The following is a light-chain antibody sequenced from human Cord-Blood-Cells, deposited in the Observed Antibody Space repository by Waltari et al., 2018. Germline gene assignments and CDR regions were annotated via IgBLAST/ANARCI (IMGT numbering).Light chain of an antibody. V-gene: IGKV4-1*01. CDR2: WAS. CDR1: QSVLYSTNNKNY. CDR3: QQYYSTPWT. J-gene: IGKJ1*01. Sequence: DIVMTQSQDSLAVSLGARATIHCKSSQSVLYSTNNKNYLAWYQQKPGQPPKLLIYWASTRESGVPDRFSGSGSGTDFTLTISSLQAEDVAVYYCQQYYSTPWTFGQGTKVEIK.